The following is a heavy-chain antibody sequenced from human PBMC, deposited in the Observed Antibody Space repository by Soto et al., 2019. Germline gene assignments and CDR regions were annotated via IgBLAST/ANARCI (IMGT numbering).Heavy chain of an antibody. D-gene: IGHD3-22*01. CDR2: IYNGGTT. J-gene: IGHJ4*02. V-gene: IGHV4-30-4*02. CDR3: ARSYYYETTGYYSLDY. Sequence: SETLSLTCTVSGGSINTVNYYWSWIRQSPDKGLEWIGHIYNGGTTYNNPSLTSRVTISVDTSNNQFSLKLSSVTAADTAVFYCARSYYYETTGYYSLDYWGQGTLVTVSS. CDR1: GGSINTVNYY.